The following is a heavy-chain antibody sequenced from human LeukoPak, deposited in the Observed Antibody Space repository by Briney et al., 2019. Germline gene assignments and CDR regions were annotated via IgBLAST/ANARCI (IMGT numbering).Heavy chain of an antibody. J-gene: IGHJ2*01. D-gene: IGHD6-19*01. CDR1: GFIFCNYW. CDR2: LKEDGSEK. Sequence: GGSLRLFCAASGFIFCNYWMSWVRQAPGKGLEWVANLKEDGSEKYYVHSVKGRFTISRDNAKKSLYLQMNTLRAEDTAVYYCAGEVTGSGWYTTWYFGLWGRGTLVTVSS. CDR3: AGEVTGSGWYTTWYFGL. V-gene: IGHV3-7*01.